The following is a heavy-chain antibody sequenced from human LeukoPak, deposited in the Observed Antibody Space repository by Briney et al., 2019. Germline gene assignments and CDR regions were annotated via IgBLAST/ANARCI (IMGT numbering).Heavy chain of an antibody. J-gene: IGHJ6*02. CDR3: ARDPSAAGTGYYGMVV. D-gene: IGHD6-13*01. CDR1: GYTFTSYA. Sequence: ASVKVSCKASGYTFTSYAMHWVRQAPGQRLEWMGWINAGNGNTKYSQKFQGRVTITRDTSASTAYMELSSLRSEDTAVYYCARDPSAAGTGYYGMVVWGQGTTVTVSS. CDR2: INAGNGNT. V-gene: IGHV1-3*01.